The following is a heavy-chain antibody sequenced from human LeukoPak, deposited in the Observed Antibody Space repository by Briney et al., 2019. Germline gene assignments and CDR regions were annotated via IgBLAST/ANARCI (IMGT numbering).Heavy chain of an antibody. J-gene: IGHJ4*02. D-gene: IGHD2-15*01. Sequence: GGSLRLSCAASGFTFSSYAMHWVRQAPDKGLEWVAVISYDGSNKYYADSVKGRFTISRDNSKNTLYLQMNSLRAEDTAVYYCARSMVVAATDLDFDYWGQGTLVTVSS. CDR3: ARSMVVAATDLDFDY. V-gene: IGHV3-30*04. CDR2: ISYDGSNK. CDR1: GFTFSSYA.